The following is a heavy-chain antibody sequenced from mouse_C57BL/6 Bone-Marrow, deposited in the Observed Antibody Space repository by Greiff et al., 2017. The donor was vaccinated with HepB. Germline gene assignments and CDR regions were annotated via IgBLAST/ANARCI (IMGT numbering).Heavy chain of an antibody. Sequence: VQLQQSGAELVRPGASVTLSCKASGYTFTDYEMHWVKQTPVHGLEWIGAIDPETGGTAYNQKFKGKDILTADKSSSTAYMELRSLTSEDSAVYYCTRSGYSNYVWYFDVWGTGTTVTVSS. CDR2: IDPETGGT. D-gene: IGHD2-5*01. CDR1: GYTFTDYE. J-gene: IGHJ1*03. V-gene: IGHV1-15*01. CDR3: TRSGYSNYVWYFDV.